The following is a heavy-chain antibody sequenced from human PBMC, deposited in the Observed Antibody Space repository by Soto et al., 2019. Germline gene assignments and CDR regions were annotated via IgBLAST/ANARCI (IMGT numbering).Heavy chain of an antibody. J-gene: IGHJ3*02. CDR3: ARGPTSGAFDI. CDR2: ISIDTHRQ. CDR1: GFTFSSSD. Sequence: QVQLMESGGGVVQPGRSLRLSCAASGFTFSSSDIHWVRQAPGKGLEWVAHISIDTHRQYYADPVKGRFTGSRDNSKNTVYLQMNSRRAEDTAIYYCARGPTSGAFDIWGRGTLVTVSS. V-gene: IGHV3-30*03. D-gene: IGHD1-26*01.